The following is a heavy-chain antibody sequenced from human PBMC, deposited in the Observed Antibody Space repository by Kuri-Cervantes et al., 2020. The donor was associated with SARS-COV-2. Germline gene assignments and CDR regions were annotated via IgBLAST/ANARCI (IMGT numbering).Heavy chain of an antibody. Sequence: GGSLRLSCAASGFTFDDHAMHWVRQAPGKGLEWVSGISWNSGSIGYADSVKGRFTISRDNAKNSLYLQMNSLRAEDMALYYCAKDMGEWDAFDIWGQGTKVTVSS. CDR2: ISWNSGSI. J-gene: IGHJ3*02. V-gene: IGHV3-9*03. CDR3: AKDMGEWDAFDI. D-gene: IGHD1-26*01. CDR1: GFTFDDHA.